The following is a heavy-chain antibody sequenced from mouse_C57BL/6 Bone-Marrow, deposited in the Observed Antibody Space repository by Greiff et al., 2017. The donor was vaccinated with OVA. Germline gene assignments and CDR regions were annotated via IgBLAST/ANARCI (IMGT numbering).Heavy chain of an antibody. Sequence: VQLQQSGAELVRPGASVKLSCTASGFNIKDDYMHWVKQRPEQGLEWIGWIDTENGDTEYASKFQGKATITADTSSNTAYLQLSSLTSEDTAVYYCTTFITTVVDYFDYWGQGTTLTVSS. CDR1: GFNIKDDY. D-gene: IGHD1-1*01. J-gene: IGHJ2*01. CDR2: IDTENGDT. CDR3: TTFITTVVDYFDY. V-gene: IGHV14-4*01.